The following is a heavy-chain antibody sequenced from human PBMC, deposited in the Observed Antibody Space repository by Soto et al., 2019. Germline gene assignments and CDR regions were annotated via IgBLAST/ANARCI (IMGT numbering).Heavy chain of an antibody. J-gene: IGHJ4*02. CDR2: IYYSGST. CDR1: GASISSYY. D-gene: IGHD1-7*01. V-gene: IGHV4-59*01. CDR3: ASQPTITGTTDY. Sequence: SETLSLTCTVSGASISSYYWSWIRQPPGKGLEWIGYIYYSGSTNYNPSLKSRVTISVDTSKNQFSLKLSSVTAADTAVYYCASQPTITGTTDYWGQGTLVTVSS.